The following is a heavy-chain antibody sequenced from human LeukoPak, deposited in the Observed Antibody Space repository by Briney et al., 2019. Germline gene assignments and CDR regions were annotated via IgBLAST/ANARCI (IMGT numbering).Heavy chain of an antibody. CDR2: IYYSGST. D-gene: IGHD4-17*01. Sequence: SETLSLTCSVSGGSISSHYWSWIRQPPGKGLEWIGYIYYSGSTKYNPSLKSRVTISVDTSRNQFSLKLSSVTAADTAVYYCARGGTTVTPGLLWFDPWGQGTLVTVSS. J-gene: IGHJ5*02. CDR1: GGSISSHY. CDR3: ARGGTTVTPGLLWFDP. V-gene: IGHV4-59*11.